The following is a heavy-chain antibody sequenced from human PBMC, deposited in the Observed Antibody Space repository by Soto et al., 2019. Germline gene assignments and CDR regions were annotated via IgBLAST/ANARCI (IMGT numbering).Heavy chain of an antibody. CDR1: GYSFTSYW. D-gene: IGHD6-13*01. Sequence: PGESLKISCKGSGYSFTSYWFGWVRQMPGKGLEWMGIIYPGDSDTRYSPSFQGQVTISADKSISTAYLQWSSLKASDTAMYYCARPRSSSRNYYGMDVWGQGTTVTVSS. V-gene: IGHV5-51*01. J-gene: IGHJ6*02. CDR2: IYPGDSDT. CDR3: ARPRSSSRNYYGMDV.